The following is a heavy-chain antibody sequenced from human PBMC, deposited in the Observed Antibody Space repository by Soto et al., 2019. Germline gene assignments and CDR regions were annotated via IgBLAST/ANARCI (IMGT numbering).Heavy chain of an antibody. Sequence: EVQLLESGGGLVQPGGSLRLSCAASGFTFSSYAMSWVRQAPGKGLEWVSAISGSGGSTYYADSVKGRFTISRDNSKNTLYLQMKSLRAEDTAVYYCAKDPNRYPDGSWFDPWGQGTLVTVSS. CDR3: AKDPNRYPDGSWFDP. J-gene: IGHJ5*02. CDR1: GFTFSSYA. D-gene: IGHD2-2*02. V-gene: IGHV3-23*01. CDR2: ISGSGGST.